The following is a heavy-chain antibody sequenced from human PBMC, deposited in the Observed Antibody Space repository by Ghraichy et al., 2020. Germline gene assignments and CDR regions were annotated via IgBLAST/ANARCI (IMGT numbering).Heavy chain of an antibody. J-gene: IGHJ3*02. V-gene: IGHV3-21*01. Sequence: GGSLRLSCAASGFTFSSYSMNWVRQAPGKGLEWVSSISSSSSYIYYADSVKGRFTISRDNAKNSLYLQMNSLRAEDTAVYYCARVEEPIWGPHRLGDAFDIWGQGTMVTVSS. D-gene: IGHD7-27*01. CDR3: ARVEEPIWGPHRLGDAFDI. CDR2: ISSSSSYI. CDR1: GFTFSSYS.